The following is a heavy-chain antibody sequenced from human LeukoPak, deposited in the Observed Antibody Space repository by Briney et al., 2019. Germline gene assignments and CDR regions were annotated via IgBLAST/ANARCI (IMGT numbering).Heavy chain of an antibody. Sequence: LGASVKVSCKASGYTFTGYYMHWVRQAPGQGLEWMGWINPNSGGTNYAQKFQGRVTMTRDTSISTAYMELSRLRSDDTAVYYCARSMYGEATIEENSDDAFDIWGQGTMVTVSS. CDR3: ARSMYGEATIEENSDDAFDI. CDR2: INPNSGGT. V-gene: IGHV1-2*03. CDR1: GYTFTGYY. J-gene: IGHJ3*02. D-gene: IGHD1-26*01.